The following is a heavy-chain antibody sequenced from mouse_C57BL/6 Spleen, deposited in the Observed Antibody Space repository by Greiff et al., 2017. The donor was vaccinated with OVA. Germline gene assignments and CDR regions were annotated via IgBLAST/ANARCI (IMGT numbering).Heavy chain of an antibody. CDR3: ARTPDYWVVATKYFDV. V-gene: IGHV1-39*01. CDR2: INPNYGTT. D-gene: IGHD1-1*01. Sequence: EVKLMESGPELVKPGASVKISCKASGYSFTDYNMNWVKQSNGKSLEWIGVINPNYGTTSYNQKFKGKATLTVDQSSSTAYMQLNSLTSEDSAVYYCARTPDYWVVATKYFDVWGTGTTVTVSS. J-gene: IGHJ1*03. CDR1: GYSFTDYN.